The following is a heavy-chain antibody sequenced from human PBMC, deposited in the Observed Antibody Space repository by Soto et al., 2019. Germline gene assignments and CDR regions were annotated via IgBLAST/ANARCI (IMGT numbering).Heavy chain of an antibody. CDR3: TNGNAWGVLLAY. Sequence: SETLSLTWTVSGASVNSGVYYWSWIRHLPGKGLEWIGNIYFSGITYYNPSLECRLIISLDTSQNQFTLKRSSVTAANTAIYYCTNGNAWGVLLAYWGQGILVTVSS. J-gene: IGHJ4*02. CDR1: GASVNSGVYY. D-gene: IGHD3-10*01. CDR2: IYFSGIT. V-gene: IGHV4-31*02.